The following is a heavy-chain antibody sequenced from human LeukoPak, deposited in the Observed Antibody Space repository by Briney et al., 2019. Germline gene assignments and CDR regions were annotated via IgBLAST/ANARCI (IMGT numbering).Heavy chain of an antibody. CDR1: GGSISSYY. Sequence: SETLSLTCTVSGGSISSYYWSWIRQPPGKGLEWIGYIYYSGSTNYNPSLKSRVTISVDTSKNQFSLKLNSVTAADTAVYYCARQVDVGCSSASCYGHGAFDIWGPGTVVTVSS. CDR2: IYYSGST. V-gene: IGHV4-59*12. J-gene: IGHJ3*02. CDR3: ARQVDVGCSSASCYGHGAFDI. D-gene: IGHD2-2*01.